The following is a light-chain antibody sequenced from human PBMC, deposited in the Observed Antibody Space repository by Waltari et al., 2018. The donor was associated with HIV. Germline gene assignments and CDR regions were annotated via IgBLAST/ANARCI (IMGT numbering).Light chain of an antibody. V-gene: IGLV3-10*01. CDR2: EDS. CDR3: YSTDSSGSRGV. J-gene: IGLJ3*02. Sequence: SYELTQPPSVSVSPGQTARITCSGDALPKNYAYWYQQKSGQAPVLVIYEDSKRPSGIPERFSGSSSGTMATLTISGAQVEDEADYYCYSTDSSGSRGVFGGGTKLTVL. CDR1: ALPKNY.